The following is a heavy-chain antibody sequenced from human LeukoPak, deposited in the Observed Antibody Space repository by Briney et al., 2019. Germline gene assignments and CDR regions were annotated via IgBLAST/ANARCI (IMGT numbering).Heavy chain of an antibody. V-gene: IGHV3-30*04. J-gene: IGHJ4*02. Sequence: GRSLRLSCAASGFTFRSYTMHWVRQAPGKGLEWVAVILYDGRTTNYADSVKGRFTISRDNSKNTLCLQMNSLRAEDTVVYYCAKDWSNGVGGDYWGQGTLVTVSS. CDR1: GFTFRSYT. CDR2: ILYDGRTT. CDR3: AKDWSNGVGGDY. D-gene: IGHD2-8*01.